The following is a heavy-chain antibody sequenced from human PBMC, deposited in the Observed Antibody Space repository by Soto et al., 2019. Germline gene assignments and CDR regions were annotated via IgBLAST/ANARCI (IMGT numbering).Heavy chain of an antibody. CDR1: GDNISGSNYY. J-gene: IGHJ6*02. V-gene: IGHV4-39*01. Sequence: SSETLSLTCTVAGDNISGSNYYWVWIRQSPGKGLEWIGNIYYSGTTYYKPSLKSRVSISVDTSKNQFSLKLTSVTAADTAVYYCAGRPLGYCSGGRCYSNGMDVWGQGTTVT. CDR3: AGRPLGYCSGGRCYSNGMDV. CDR2: IYYSGTT. D-gene: IGHD2-15*01.